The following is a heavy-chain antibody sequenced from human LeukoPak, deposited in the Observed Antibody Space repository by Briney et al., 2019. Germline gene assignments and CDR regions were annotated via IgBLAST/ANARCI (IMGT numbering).Heavy chain of an antibody. D-gene: IGHD2-2*01. J-gene: IGHJ4*02. CDR1: GYSISSGYY. V-gene: IGHV4-38-2*01. Sequence: SETLSLTCAVSGYSISSGYYWGWIRQAPGKGLEWIGSIYHSGSTHYNPSLKSRVTISVGTPKNQFSLKLSAVTAADTAVYYCARNGTSSYFDYWGQGTLVTVSS. CDR2: IYHSGST. CDR3: ARNGTSSYFDY.